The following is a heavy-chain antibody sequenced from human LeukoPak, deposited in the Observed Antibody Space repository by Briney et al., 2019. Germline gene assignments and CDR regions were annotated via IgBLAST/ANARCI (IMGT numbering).Heavy chain of an antibody. D-gene: IGHD2-2*01. J-gene: IGHJ4*02. CDR1: GYSFTSYW. CDR3: ARHVGRYCSSTSCYADY. CDR2: IYPGDSDT. V-gene: IGHV5-51*01. Sequence: GESLKISCKGSGYSFTSYWIGWVRQMPGKGLEWMGIIYPGDSDTRYSPSFQGQVTISADKSISTAYLQLSSLKASDTAMYYCARHVGRYCSSTSCYADYWGQGTLVTVSS.